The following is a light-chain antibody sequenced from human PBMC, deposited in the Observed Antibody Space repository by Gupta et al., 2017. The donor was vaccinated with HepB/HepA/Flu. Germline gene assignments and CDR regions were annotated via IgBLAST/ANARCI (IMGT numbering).Light chain of an antibody. CDR2: GAS. CDR3: QQYDNSPWT. CDR1: QRVISNY. V-gene: IGKV3-20*01. Sequence: EHEWTKSPGTFSLSPGDRATLSCSASQRVISNYLAWYQQKPGQAPRLLIYGASSRATGIPDRFSGSGSGTDFTLTISRLESEDFAVYYCQQYDNSPWTFGQGTKVEIK. J-gene: IGKJ1*01.